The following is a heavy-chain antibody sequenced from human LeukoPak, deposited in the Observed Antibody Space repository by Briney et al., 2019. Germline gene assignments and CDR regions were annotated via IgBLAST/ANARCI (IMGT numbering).Heavy chain of an antibody. CDR3: ARHPGPSDIHQYGDYRMWAFDI. Sequence: GGSLRLSCAASGFTFSVAAMTWVRQAPGKGLEWVSLIGASGESTYYADSVKGRFTISRDNSKNTLYLQMNSLRAEDTAVYYCARHPGPSDIHQYGDYRMWAFDIWGQGTMVTVSS. V-gene: IGHV3-23*01. CDR2: IGASGEST. D-gene: IGHD4-17*01. J-gene: IGHJ3*02. CDR1: GFTFSVAA.